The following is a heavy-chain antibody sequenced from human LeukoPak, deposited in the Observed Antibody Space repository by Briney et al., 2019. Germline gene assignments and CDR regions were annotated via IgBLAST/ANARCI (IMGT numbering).Heavy chain of an antibody. CDR1: GGSISGYY. Sequence: SETLSLTCTVSGGSISGYYWSWIRQPAGKGLEWIGRIYTSGSTNYNPSLKSRVTMSVDTSKNQFSLKLSSVTAADTAVYYCARGYYDFWSGYGHYYYYGMDVWGQGTTVTVSS. V-gene: IGHV4-4*07. D-gene: IGHD3-3*01. CDR3: ARGYYDFWSGYGHYYYYGMDV. CDR2: IYTSGST. J-gene: IGHJ6*02.